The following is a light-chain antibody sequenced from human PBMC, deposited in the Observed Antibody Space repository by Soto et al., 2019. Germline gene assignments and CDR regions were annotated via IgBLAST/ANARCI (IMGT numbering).Light chain of an antibody. Sequence: PWDRATLSCTASQSVSSNSLAWYQQIPGQPPRLLIYGASSRATGVPDRFTGSGSETHFTLTITRLEPEDFAVFYCQHSGRSPPLTFGGGTKVDIK. J-gene: IGKJ4*01. CDR3: QHSGRSPPLT. CDR2: GAS. V-gene: IGKV3-20*01. CDR1: QSVSSNS.